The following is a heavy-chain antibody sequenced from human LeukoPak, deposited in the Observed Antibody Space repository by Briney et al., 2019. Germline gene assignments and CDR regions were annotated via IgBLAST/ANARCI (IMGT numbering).Heavy chain of an antibody. Sequence: ASVKVSCKASEYSFVSYYIHWVRQAPGEGLEWVGLIYPHDGTKNYAQKFQGRVTMTVDKTTTTFSMELTSLAYEDTAVHYCTRDRPHNWFDPWGQGTLVTVSP. CDR3: TRDRPHNWFDP. J-gene: IGHJ5*02. CDR1: EYSFVSYY. CDR2: IYPHDGTK. V-gene: IGHV1-46*01.